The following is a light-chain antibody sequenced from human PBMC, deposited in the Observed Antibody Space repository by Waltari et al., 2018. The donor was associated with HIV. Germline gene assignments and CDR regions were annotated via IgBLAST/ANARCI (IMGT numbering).Light chain of an antibody. J-gene: IGLJ3*02. CDR1: SPNIGTNA. Sequence: QSVLTQPHSASGAPGQRVAISCSGSSPNIGTNAVNWYQQVPGTAPKLILYVDHQRRSGVPDRFSGSKSGPSASLALIGLQAEDEADYYWSAWDDSLNGPWFGGGTKLTVL. V-gene: IGLV1-44*01. CDR2: VDH. CDR3: SAWDDSLNGPW.